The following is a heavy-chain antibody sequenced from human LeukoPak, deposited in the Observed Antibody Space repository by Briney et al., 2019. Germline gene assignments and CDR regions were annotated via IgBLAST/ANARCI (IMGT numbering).Heavy chain of an antibody. V-gene: IGHV3-74*01. CDR1: GFMFSNYW. J-gene: IGHJ4*02. CDR3: ARGLGDY. Sequence: GGSLRLSCAASGFMFSNYWMHWVRQAPGKGLVWVSRIDSDGSVTTYADSVKGRFTISRDNAKNTLYLQMNSLRADDTAVYYCARGLGDYWGLGTLVTVSS. CDR2: IDSDGSVT. D-gene: IGHD7-27*01.